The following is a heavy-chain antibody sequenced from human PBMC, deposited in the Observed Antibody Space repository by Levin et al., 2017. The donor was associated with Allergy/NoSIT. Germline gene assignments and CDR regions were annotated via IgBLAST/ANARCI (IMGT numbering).Heavy chain of an antibody. CDR1: GFSLSTSGVG. V-gene: IGHV2-5*01. J-gene: IGHJ5*02. CDR2: IYWNDDK. D-gene: IGHD3-16*02. Sequence: SGPTLVKPTQTLTLTCTFSGFSLSTSGVGVGWIRQPPGKALEWLALIYWNDDKRYSPSLKSRLTITKDTSKNQGVLTMTNMDPVDTATYYCAHSLYYDYVWGSYRYGNWFDPWGQGTLVTVSS. CDR3: AHSLYYDYVWGSYRYGNWFDP.